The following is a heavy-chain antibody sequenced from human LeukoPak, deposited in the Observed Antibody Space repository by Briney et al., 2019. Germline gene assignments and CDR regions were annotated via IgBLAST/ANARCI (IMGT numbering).Heavy chain of an antibody. V-gene: IGHV3-72*01. Sequence: GGSLRLSCAASGFTFSDHYMDWVRQAPGKGLEWVGRIKHEAHSYTTEYAASVKGRFTISGGDSKSSLYLQMNSLKIEDTAVYDCAQSATGGWGQGTLVTVSS. CDR1: GFTFSDHY. D-gene: IGHD5-12*01. CDR2: IKHEAHSYTT. CDR3: AQSATGG. J-gene: IGHJ4*02.